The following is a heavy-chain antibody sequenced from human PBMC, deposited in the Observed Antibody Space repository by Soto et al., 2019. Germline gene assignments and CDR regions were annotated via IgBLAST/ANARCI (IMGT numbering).Heavy chain of an antibody. CDR1: ASTFTGYT. CDR3: ARGTVTSGRWFGP. V-gene: IGHV1-18*04. Sequence: PGASVQVSCKASASTFTGYTINWVRQAPGQGLEWMGWISTFNGNTKYAGNFEGRVTMTTNTSTTTAYMELTSLTFDDTAVYFCARGTVTSGRWFGPWGQGTLVSVSS. D-gene: IGHD4-17*01. CDR2: ISTFNGNT. J-gene: IGHJ5*02.